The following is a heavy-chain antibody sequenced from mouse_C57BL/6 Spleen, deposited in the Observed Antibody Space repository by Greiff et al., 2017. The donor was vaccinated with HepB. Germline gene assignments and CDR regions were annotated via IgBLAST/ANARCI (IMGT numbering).Heavy chain of an antibody. CDR2: INSDGGST. Sequence: EVQLVEPGGGLVQPGASLKLSCESNEYAFPSYDMSWVRKTPEKSLESVAAINSDGGSTYYPDTMKRRSTISRDNTTNTLYLQMSSLRSEDAALYYCGGQTYREDLDYWGQGTTVTVSS. CDR1: EYAFPSYD. J-gene: IGHJ4*01. CDR3: GGQTYREDLDY. V-gene: IGHV5-2*01. D-gene: IGHD3-1*01.